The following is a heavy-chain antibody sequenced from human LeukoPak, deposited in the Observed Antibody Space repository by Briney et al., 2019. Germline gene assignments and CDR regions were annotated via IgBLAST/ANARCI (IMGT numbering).Heavy chain of an antibody. Sequence: GGSLRLSCAASGFTFSSYAMHRVRQAPGKGLEWVAVISYDGSNKYYADSVKGRFTISRDNSKNTLYLQMNSLRAEDTAVYFCARDKIQWLRYSYFDYWGQGVLVTVSS. CDR3: ARDKIQWLRYSYFDY. D-gene: IGHD5-12*01. J-gene: IGHJ4*02. V-gene: IGHV3-30-3*01. CDR2: ISYDGSNK. CDR1: GFTFSSYA.